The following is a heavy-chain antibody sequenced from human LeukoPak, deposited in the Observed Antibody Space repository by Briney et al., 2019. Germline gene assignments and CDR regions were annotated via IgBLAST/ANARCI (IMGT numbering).Heavy chain of an antibody. CDR3: ATQGSGSYLYYYYYYMDV. CDR2: IRYDGSNK. V-gene: IGHV3-30*02. J-gene: IGHJ6*03. CDR1: GFTFSSYG. Sequence: GGSLRLSCAASGFTFSSYGMHWVRQAPGKGQEWVAFIRYDGSNKYYAYSVKGRFTISRDNSKNTLYLQMNSLGAEDTAVYYCATQGSGSYLYYYYYYMDVWGKGTTVTVSS. D-gene: IGHD1-26*01.